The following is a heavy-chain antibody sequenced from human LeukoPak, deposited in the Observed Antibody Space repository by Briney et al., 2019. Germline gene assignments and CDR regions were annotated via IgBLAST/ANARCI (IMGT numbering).Heavy chain of an antibody. D-gene: IGHD6-19*01. J-gene: IGHJ4*02. V-gene: IGHV4-59*08. Sequence: SETLSLTCTVSGGSISNYYWSWIRQPPGKALEYIGYIFSSGSSHYNPSLKSRVTMSVDTSKNQLSLKLSSVTAADTAVYYCARGVTDDNSSGWSTLYYFDYWGQGTLVTVSS. CDR2: IFSSGSS. CDR3: ARGVTDDNSSGWSTLYYFDY. CDR1: GGSISNYY.